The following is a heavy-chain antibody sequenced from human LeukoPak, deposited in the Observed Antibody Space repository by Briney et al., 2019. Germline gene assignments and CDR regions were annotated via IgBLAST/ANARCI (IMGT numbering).Heavy chain of an antibody. CDR3: VRGGTYWTVS. CDR1: RFVFSASY. Sequence: GGSLSLSCAASRFVFSASYMSWVRKAPGKGLEWVATIKPDGSEKYHVDSVSGRFTISRDNTNDSLFLQMNSLRVDDTAVYYCVRGGTYWTVSWGQGTLVNVS. J-gene: IGHJ5*01. CDR2: IKPDGSEK. V-gene: IGHV3-7*01.